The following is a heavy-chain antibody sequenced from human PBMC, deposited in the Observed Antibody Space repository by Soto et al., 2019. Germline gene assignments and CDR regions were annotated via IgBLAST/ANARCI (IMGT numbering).Heavy chain of an antibody. CDR1: GGSISNGAFF. V-gene: IGHV4-30-4*01. CDR3: ARVVVVAATPTWFDP. Sequence: PSETLSLTCTVSGGSISNGAFFWSWIRQSPGKGLEWIGYIHYTGSTYYNPSLKSRVTLSVDTSKDQFSLKLTSVTAADTAVYFCARVVVVAATPTWFDPWGQGTLVTVSS. D-gene: IGHD2-15*01. CDR2: IHYTGST. J-gene: IGHJ5*02.